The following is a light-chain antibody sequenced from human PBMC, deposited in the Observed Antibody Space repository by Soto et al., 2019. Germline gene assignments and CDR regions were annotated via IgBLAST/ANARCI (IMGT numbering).Light chain of an antibody. Sequence: MSQSRDAVYVSPGERVTLSCRASQSVSDNLAWYQQKPGQGPRLLVYRASTRTLGIPARFSGSESGTEFTLTISSLQSEDFAVYYCQQYNSWPIPFGQGTRLEIK. CDR3: QQYNSWPIP. V-gene: IGKV3-15*01. CDR2: RAS. CDR1: QSVSDN. J-gene: IGKJ5*01.